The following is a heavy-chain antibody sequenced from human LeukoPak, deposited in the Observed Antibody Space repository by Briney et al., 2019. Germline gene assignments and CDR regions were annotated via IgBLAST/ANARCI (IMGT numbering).Heavy chain of an antibody. CDR1: GYTFTSYA. J-gene: IGHJ4*02. V-gene: IGHV7-4-1*02. Sequence: ASVKVSCKASGYTFTSYAMNWVRQAPGQGLEWMGWINTNTGNPTYAQGFTGRFVFSLDTSVSTAYLQISSLKAEDTAVYYCARGGYYYDSSGYVGSLFDYWGQGTLVTVSS. CDR2: INTNTGNP. D-gene: IGHD3-22*01. CDR3: ARGGYYYDSSGYVGSLFDY.